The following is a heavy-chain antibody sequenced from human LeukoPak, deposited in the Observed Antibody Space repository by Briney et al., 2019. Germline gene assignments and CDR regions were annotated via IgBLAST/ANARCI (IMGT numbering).Heavy chain of an antibody. D-gene: IGHD1-26*01. Sequence: VEPGGSLRLSCAASGFIFSNAWMSWVRQAPGKGLEWVGRIRSKTDGGTTDYAAPVKGRFTISRDDSKNTLYLQMNSLKTEDTAVYYCTTVLFMIVGATDALDFDYWGQGTLVTVSS. CDR2: IRSKTDGGTT. CDR1: GFIFSNAW. J-gene: IGHJ4*02. V-gene: IGHV3-15*01. CDR3: TTVLFMIVGATDALDFDY.